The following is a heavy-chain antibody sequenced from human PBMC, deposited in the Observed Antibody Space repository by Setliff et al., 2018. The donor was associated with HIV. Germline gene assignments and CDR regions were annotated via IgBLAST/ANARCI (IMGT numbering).Heavy chain of an antibody. V-gene: IGHV1-24*01. CDR3: AIDNRGGVGAPYYFDY. D-gene: IGHD1-26*01. J-gene: IGHJ4*02. CDR2: FDPELGET. Sequence: ASVKVSCKVSGYTLTKLSMHWVRQAPGKGLEWMGGFDPELGETFFAQRFQGRITRTGDTSADTAYMELRSLRSDDTATYYCAIDNRGGVGAPYYFDYWGQGARVTV. CDR1: GYTLTKLS.